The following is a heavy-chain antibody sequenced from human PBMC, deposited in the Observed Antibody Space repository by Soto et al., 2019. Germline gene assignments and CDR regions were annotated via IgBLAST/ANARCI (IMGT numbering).Heavy chain of an antibody. CDR1: GGSISSSSYY. V-gene: IGHV4-39*01. D-gene: IGHD4-17*01. CDR2: IYYSGST. CDR3: ARRRDGDYLVPAFDI. J-gene: IGHJ3*02. Sequence: QLQLQESGPGLVKPSETLFLTCTVSGGSISSSSYYWGWIRQPPGEGLEWIGSIYYSGSTYYNPSLTGRVTISVDTSKNQFSLKLSSVTAADTAVYYCARRRDGDYLVPAFDIWGQGTMVTLSS.